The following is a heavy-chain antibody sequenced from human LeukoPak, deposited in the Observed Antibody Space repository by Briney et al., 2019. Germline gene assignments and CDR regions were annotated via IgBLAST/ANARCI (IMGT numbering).Heavy chain of an antibody. Sequence: GGSLRLSCAASGFTFSDYYMSWIRQAPGKGLEWVSYISSSGCTIYYADSVKGRFTISRDNAKNSLYLQMNSLRAEDTAVYYCARDRRDGSGSYYNVGYWGQGTLVTVSS. CDR3: ARDRRDGSGSYYNVGY. D-gene: IGHD3-10*01. J-gene: IGHJ4*02. CDR2: ISSSGCTI. V-gene: IGHV3-11*01. CDR1: GFTFSDYY.